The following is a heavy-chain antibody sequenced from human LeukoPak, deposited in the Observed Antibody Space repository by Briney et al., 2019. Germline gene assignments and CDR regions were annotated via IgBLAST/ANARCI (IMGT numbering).Heavy chain of an antibody. CDR1: GFTSSSYA. CDR2: ISGSGGST. V-gene: IGHV3-23*01. CDR3: AKTNTYCSGGSCSTVPLGY. J-gene: IGHJ4*02. D-gene: IGHD2-15*01. Sequence: PGGSLRLSCAASGFTSSSYAMSWVRQAPGKGLEWVSAISGSGGSTYYADSVKGRFTISRDNSKNTLYLQMNSLRAEDTAVYYCAKTNTYCSGGSCSTVPLGYWGQGTLVTVSS.